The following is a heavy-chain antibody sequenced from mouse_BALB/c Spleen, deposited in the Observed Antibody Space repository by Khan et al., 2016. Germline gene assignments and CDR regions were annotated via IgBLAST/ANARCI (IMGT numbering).Heavy chain of an antibody. D-gene: IGHD2-1*01. CDR1: GYTFTSYN. Sequence: EVQLQESGPELVKPGASVKVSCKAAGYTFTSYNMYWVKQSHGKNLEWIGYIDPYNGGASYNQKFKGKATLTVDKSSSTAYMYLNSLTSEDSADDYCVSDLLWYAMDYWGQGTSVTVSS. CDR2: IDPYNGGA. CDR3: VSDLLWYAMDY. J-gene: IGHJ4*01. V-gene: IGHV1S135*01.